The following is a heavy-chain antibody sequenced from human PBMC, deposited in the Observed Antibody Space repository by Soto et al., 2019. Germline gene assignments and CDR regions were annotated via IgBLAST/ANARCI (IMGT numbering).Heavy chain of an antibody. J-gene: IGHJ6*02. V-gene: IGHV3-30*18. D-gene: IGHD3-22*01. CDR1: GFTFDTVG. Sequence: PGGSLRLSCAASGFTFDTVGMHWVRQAPGKGLEWVALILYDGSNKYYADSVKGRFTISRDNSKNTLFLEMTSLRPEDTAVYYCAKRTYDSSGFDPDYYYGMDVWGQGTTVNVSS. CDR3: AKRTYDSSGFDPDYYYGMDV. CDR2: ILYDGSNK.